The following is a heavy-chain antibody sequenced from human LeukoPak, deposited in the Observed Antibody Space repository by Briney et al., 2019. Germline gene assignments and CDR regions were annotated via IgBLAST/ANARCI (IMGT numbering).Heavy chain of an antibody. V-gene: IGHV3-7*03. J-gene: IGHJ3*01. D-gene: IGHD3-10*01. CDR2: IIQDGSQK. Sequence: PGGSLRLSCAASGFTFRNYCLGWVRQALGKGLEWVANIIQDGSQKYHVDSVKGRLSISRDNAKNSLYLQMNSLGAEDTAMYYCARIGSETYHDAFDLWGQGTMVTVFS. CDR3: ARIGSETYHDAFDL. CDR1: GFTFRNYC.